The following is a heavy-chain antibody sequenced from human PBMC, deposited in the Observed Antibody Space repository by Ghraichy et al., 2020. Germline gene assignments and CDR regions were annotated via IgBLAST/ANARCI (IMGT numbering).Heavy chain of an antibody. CDR2: IYYSGST. CDR3: ARHAPLDYGDYGLTFQH. D-gene: IGHD4-17*01. Sequence: ESLNISCTVSGGSISSSSYYWDWIRQPPGKGLEWIGSIYYSGSTYYNPSLKSRVTISVDTSKNQFSLKLSSVTAADTAVYYCARHAPLDYGDYGLTFQHWGQGTLVTVSS. V-gene: IGHV4-39*07. CDR1: GGSISSSSYY. J-gene: IGHJ1*01.